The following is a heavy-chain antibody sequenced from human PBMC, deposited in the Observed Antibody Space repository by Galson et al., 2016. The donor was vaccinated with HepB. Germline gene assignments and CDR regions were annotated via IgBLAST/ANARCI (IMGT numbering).Heavy chain of an antibody. CDR3: ARGRQRRTRGSWGSYDS. V-gene: IGHV4-30-4*01. D-gene: IGHD6-13*01. CDR2: IYYSGST. Sequence: TLSLTCTVSGASISSGDYFWNWIRQPPGKGLEWIGYIYYSGSTDFDPSVKGRVSISLDTSENQFSLRLSSVTDADTAVYFCARGRQRRTRGSWGSYDSWGQGMLVTVSS. J-gene: IGHJ4*02. CDR1: GASISSGDYF.